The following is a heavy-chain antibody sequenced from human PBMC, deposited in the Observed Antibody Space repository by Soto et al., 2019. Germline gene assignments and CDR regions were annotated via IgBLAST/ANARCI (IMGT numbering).Heavy chain of an antibody. Sequence: SSETLSLTCVVSGDSVSSSSGAWIWIRQSPSRGLEWLGRTYYRSQFYHDYAISVRGRISINPDTTRNQFSLQLNSVTPEDTAVYYCARNAWKFVTPRDGWGKGILVTVSS. V-gene: IGHV6-1*01. CDR3: ARNAWKFVTPRDG. J-gene: IGHJ4*02. CDR2: TYYRSQFYH. CDR1: GDSVSSSSGA. D-gene: IGHD1-1*01.